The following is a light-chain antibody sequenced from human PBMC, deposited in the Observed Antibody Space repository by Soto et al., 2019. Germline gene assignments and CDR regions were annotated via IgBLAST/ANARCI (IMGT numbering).Light chain of an antibody. Sequence: QSALTQPASVSGSPGQSITISCTGTSSDVGGYNYVSWYQQHPGKSPKLMIYEVSNRPSGVSNRFSGSKSGNTASLNISGLQAEDEADSYCSSYTSSSTLEGVFGGGTQLTV. V-gene: IGLV2-14*01. CDR1: SSDVGGYNY. CDR3: SSYTSSSTLEGV. J-gene: IGLJ2*01. CDR2: EVS.